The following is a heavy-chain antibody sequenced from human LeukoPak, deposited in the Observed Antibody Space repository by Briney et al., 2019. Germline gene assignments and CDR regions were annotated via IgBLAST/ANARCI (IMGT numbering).Heavy chain of an antibody. CDR1: GGSISNSY. CDR2: IYTSGST. D-gene: IGHD6-13*01. CDR3: ARVQQLPRLYYFDY. J-gene: IGHJ4*02. V-gene: IGHV4-4*07. Sequence: APETLSLTCTVSGGSISNSYWSWIRQPAGKGLEWIGRIYTSGSTNYNPSLKSRVTISVDTSKNQFSLKLSSVTAADTAVYYCARVQQLPRLYYFDYWGQGTLVTVSS.